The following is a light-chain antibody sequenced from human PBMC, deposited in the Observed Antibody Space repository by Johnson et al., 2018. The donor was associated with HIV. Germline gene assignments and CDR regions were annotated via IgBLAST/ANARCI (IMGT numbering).Light chain of an antibody. Sequence: QSVLTQPPSVSAAPGQKVTISCSGSSSNIGNNYVSWYQQLPGPAPKILIYDNNQRPSGIPDRFSGSKSGTSATLGITGLQTGDEADYYCGTWDSSLSTGGVFGTGTKVTVL. CDR2: DNN. CDR1: SSNIGNNY. CDR3: GTWDSSLSTGGV. J-gene: IGLJ1*01. V-gene: IGLV1-51*01.